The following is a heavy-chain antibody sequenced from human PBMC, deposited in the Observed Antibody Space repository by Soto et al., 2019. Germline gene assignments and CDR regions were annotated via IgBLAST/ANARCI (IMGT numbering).Heavy chain of an antibody. Sequence: SETLSLTCTVSGGSISGSSYYWGWIRQPPGKGLEWIGSIFYTGSTYYNPSLKSRVTISVDTSKNQFSLKLSSVTAADTGTYYCARRLVDDLLGNHFDPWGQGILVTVSS. CDR1: GGSISGSSYY. V-gene: IGHV4-39*01. CDR3: ARRLVDDLLGNHFDP. CDR2: IFYTGST. D-gene: IGHD3-9*01. J-gene: IGHJ5*02.